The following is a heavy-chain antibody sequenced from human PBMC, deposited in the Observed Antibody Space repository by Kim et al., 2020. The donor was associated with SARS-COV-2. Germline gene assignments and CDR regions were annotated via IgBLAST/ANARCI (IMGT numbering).Heavy chain of an antibody. V-gene: IGHV3-48*02. Sequence: GGSLRLSCAASGFSFSSSAMNWVRQAPGKVLEWLSSIRTRGESIYYADSVEVRFTISRDNAKNTLYFQMNYLREEDTAVYYCAKNGIAYDALVIW. CDR3: AKNGIAYDALVI. CDR2: IRTRGESI. J-gene: IGHJ3*02. CDR1: GFSFSSSA. D-gene: IGHD3-22*01.